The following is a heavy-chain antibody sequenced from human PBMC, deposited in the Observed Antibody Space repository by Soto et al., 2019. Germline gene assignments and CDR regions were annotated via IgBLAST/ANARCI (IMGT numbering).Heavy chain of an antibody. Sequence: EVQLVESGGGLVKPGGSLRLSCAASGFPFIAYTMNWVRKAPGKGLDGAPSIIIIISYIYYADSVKGRFTISRDNAKNSLYLQMNSLRAEDTAVYYCARGIYYYDSSVYYSYWGQGTLVTVSS. CDR1: GFPFIAYT. CDR3: ARGIYYYDSSVYYSY. CDR2: IIIIISYI. J-gene: IGHJ4*02. D-gene: IGHD3-22*01. V-gene: IGHV3-21*01.